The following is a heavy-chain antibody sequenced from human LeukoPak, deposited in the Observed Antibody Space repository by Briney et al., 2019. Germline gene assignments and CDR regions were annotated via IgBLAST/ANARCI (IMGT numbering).Heavy chain of an antibody. CDR2: ISSSGTTI. CDR3: ARWDSSGCLDY. D-gene: IGHD3-22*01. CDR1: GFSVSKTY. V-gene: IGHV3-11*01. Sequence: GGSLRLSCAASGFSVSKTYMSWVRQAPGKGLEWVSYISSSGTTIYYADSVKGRFTISRDNAKNSLYLQMNSLRAEDTAVYFCARWDSSGCLDYWGQGTLVTVSS. J-gene: IGHJ4*02.